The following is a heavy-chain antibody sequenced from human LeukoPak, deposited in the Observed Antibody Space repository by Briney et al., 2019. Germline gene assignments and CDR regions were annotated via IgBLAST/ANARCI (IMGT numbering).Heavy chain of an antibody. CDR2: ISSSGSTI. V-gene: IGHV3-11*01. D-gene: IGHD3-22*01. Sequence: GSLRLSCAASGFTFSDYYMSWIRQAPGKGLEWVSYISSSGSTIYYADSVKGRFTISRDNSKNTLYLQMNSLRAEDTAVYYCAKDRGEYYYDSSGYPFDYWGQGTLVTVSS. J-gene: IGHJ4*02. CDR1: GFTFSDYY. CDR3: AKDRGEYYYDSSGYPFDY.